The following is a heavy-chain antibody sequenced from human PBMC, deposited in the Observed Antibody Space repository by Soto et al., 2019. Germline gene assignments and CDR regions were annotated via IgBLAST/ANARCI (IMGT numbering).Heavy chain of an antibody. V-gene: IGHV1-58*01. CDR3: AARDGSSWYWYFDY. D-gene: IGHD6-13*01. CDR2: IVVGSGNT. Sequence: SVKVSCKASGFTFTSSAVQWVRQARGQRLEWIGWIVVGSGNTNYAQRFQERVTITRDMSTSTAYMELSSLRSEDTAVYYCAARDGSSWYWYFDYWGQGTLVTVSS. J-gene: IGHJ4*02. CDR1: GFTFTSSA.